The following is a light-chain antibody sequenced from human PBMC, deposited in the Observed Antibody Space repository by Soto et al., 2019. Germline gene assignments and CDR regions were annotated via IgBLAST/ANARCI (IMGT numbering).Light chain of an antibody. J-gene: IGKJ3*01. Sequence: ETVLTQSPATFSVSPGERATLSCRASQSIGSNLARYQQRPGQPPRLLIYGASTRATGVPARFSGSGSGTEFTLTINSLQSEDFALYYCQQYNKWPLFTFGPGTKVDIK. V-gene: IGKV3-15*01. CDR2: GAS. CDR1: QSIGSN. CDR3: QQYNKWPLFT.